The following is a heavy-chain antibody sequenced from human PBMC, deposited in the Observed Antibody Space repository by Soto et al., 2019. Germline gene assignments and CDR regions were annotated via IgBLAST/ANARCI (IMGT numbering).Heavy chain of an antibody. CDR2: ILDDGSDK. D-gene: IGHD4-17*01. J-gene: IGHJ4*02. V-gene: IGHV3-33*01. CDR3: ATDDDYGENGLDY. CDR1: GFSFSSYG. Sequence: QVQLVESGGGVVQPGRSLRLSCAASGFSFSSYGMHWVRQAPGKGLEWVAVILDDGSDKDYTDAVKGRFTISRDNSKNTLYLEMNSLRAEDTAVYYCATDDDYGENGLDYWGQGTLVTVSS.